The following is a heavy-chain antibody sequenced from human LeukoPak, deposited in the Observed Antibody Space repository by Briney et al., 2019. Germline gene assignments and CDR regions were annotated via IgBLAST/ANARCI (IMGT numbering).Heavy chain of an antibody. V-gene: IGHV4-59*01. J-gene: IGHJ4*02. D-gene: IGHD4-17*01. CDR1: GGSISIYY. CDR2: IHYTGVT. CDR3: ARGPGDDAGYFDY. Sequence: PSETLSLTCTVYGGSISIYYWNWVRQPPGKGLEWIGYIHYTGVTNYNPSLKSRVTISVDTSKNHFSLNLTSMTAADTAVYSCARGPGDDAGYFDYWGQGTLVTVSS.